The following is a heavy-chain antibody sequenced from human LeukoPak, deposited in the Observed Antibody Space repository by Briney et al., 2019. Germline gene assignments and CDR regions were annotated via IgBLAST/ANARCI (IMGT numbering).Heavy chain of an antibody. J-gene: IGHJ3*02. CDR2: ISSSSSTI. CDR1: GFTFSSYS. Sequence: PGGSLRLSCADSGFTFSSYSMNWVRQAPGKGLEWVSYISSSSSTIYYADSVKGRFTISRDNAKNSLYLQMNSLRAEDTAVYYCARDRPDYDFWSGYYHAFDIWGQGTMVTVSS. CDR3: ARDRPDYDFWSGYYHAFDI. D-gene: IGHD3-3*01. V-gene: IGHV3-48*01.